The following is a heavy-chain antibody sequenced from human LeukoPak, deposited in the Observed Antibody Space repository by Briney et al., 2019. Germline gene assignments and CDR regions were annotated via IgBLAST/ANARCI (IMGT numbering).Heavy chain of an antibody. V-gene: IGHV1-69*04. CDR2: IIPILGIA. D-gene: IGHD6-13*01. CDR1: GGTFSSYA. J-gene: IGHJ5*02. CDR3: ARDEGSVIAATGKPVDRFHP. Sequence: ASVKVSCKASGGTFSSYAISWVRQAPGQGLEWMGRIIPILGIANYAQKFQGRVTITADKSTSTAYMELSSLRSEDTAVYYCARDEGSVIAATGKPVDRFHPWGQGTLGNVSS.